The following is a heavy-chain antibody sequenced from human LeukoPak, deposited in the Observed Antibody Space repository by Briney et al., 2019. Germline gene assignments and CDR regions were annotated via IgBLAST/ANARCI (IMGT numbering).Heavy chain of an antibody. Sequence: ASVKVSCKASEYTFTGYYIHWVRQAPGQGLEWMGWIDPSTGDSNYVQKFQGRVTMTRDTSISTAYMEPSRLRSDDTAFYYCARIRYCGGISCYYIDYWGQGTLVTVSA. CDR1: EYTFTGYY. J-gene: IGHJ4*02. CDR2: IDPSTGDS. D-gene: IGHD2-2*01. CDR3: ARIRYCGGISCYYIDY. V-gene: IGHV1-2*02.